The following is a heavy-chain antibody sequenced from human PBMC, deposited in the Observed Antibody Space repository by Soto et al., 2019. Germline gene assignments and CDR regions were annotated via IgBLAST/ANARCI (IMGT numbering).Heavy chain of an antibody. CDR3: ASSIAVAGLDY. CDR1: GFTFSTYA. D-gene: IGHD6-19*01. Sequence: QVQLVESGGGVVQPGRSLRLSCAASGFTFSTYAIHWVRQAPGKGLEWVTVISNDGSKKKYADSVNGRFTITRDNSNNTLFLQMNSLRTEDTAVYYCASSIAVAGLDYWGQGTLVTVSS. CDR2: ISNDGSKK. J-gene: IGHJ4*02. V-gene: IGHV3-30-3*01.